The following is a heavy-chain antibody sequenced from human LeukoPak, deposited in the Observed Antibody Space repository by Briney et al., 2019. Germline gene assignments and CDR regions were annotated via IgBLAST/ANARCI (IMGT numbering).Heavy chain of an antibody. D-gene: IGHD6-13*01. CDR2: IRYDGSNK. J-gene: IGHJ4*02. CDR1: GFTFSNYG. CDR3: ASGPYSSSDY. V-gene: IGHV3-30*02. Sequence: GGSLRLSCAASGFTFSNYGMHWVRQAPGKGLEWVAFIRYDGSNKYYADSVKGRFTISRDSSKNTLYLQMNSLRAEDTAVYYCASGPYSSSDYWGQGTLVTVSS.